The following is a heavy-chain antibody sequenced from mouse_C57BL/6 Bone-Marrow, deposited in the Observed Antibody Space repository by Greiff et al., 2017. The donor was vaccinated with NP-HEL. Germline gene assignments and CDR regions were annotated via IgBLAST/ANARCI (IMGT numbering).Heavy chain of an antibody. V-gene: IGHV5-9*01. CDR2: ISGGGGNT. Sequence: EVQLVESGGGLVKPGGSLKLSCAASGFTFSSYTMSWVRQTPEKRLEWVATISGGGGNTYYPDSVKGRFTISRDNAKNTLYLQMSSLRSEDTALYYCARPLIYYDYAWFAYWGHGTLVTVSA. J-gene: IGHJ3*01. D-gene: IGHD2-4*01. CDR3: ARPLIYYDYAWFAY. CDR1: GFTFSSYT.